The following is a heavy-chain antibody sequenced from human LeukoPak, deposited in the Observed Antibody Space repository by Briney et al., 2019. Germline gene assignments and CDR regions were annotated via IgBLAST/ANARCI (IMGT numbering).Heavy chain of an antibody. CDR1: GGSISNYF. J-gene: IGHJ6*03. V-gene: IGHV4-59*13. CDR2: VYYSGGT. CDR3: ARSRINYYYYMGV. D-gene: IGHD2/OR15-2a*01. Sequence: SETLCLTCSVSGGSISNYFWSWVRQAPGKGLEWIGNVYYSGGTKYNPSLNTRVTISVDTSKNQFSLKLNSVTAADTAIYYCARSRINYYYYMGVWGKGTTVTVSS.